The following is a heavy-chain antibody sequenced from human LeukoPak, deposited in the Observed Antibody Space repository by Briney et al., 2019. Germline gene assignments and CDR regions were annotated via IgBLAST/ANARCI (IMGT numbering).Heavy chain of an antibody. J-gene: IGHJ4*02. Sequence: PSETLSLTCTVSGGSISSSSYYWGWIRQPPGKGLEWIGSIYYSGGTYYNPSLKSRVTISVDTSKNQFPLKLSSVTATDTAVYYCGRHRRNSNYMTTVTTIDYWGQGTLVTVS. D-gene: IGHD4-17*01. CDR3: GRHRRNSNYMTTVTTIDY. V-gene: IGHV4-39*01. CDR2: IYYSGGT. CDR1: GGSISSSSYY.